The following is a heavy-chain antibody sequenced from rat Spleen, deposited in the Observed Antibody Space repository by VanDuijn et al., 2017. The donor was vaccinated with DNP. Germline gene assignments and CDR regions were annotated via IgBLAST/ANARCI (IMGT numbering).Heavy chain of an antibody. CDR2: INPSGGST. Sequence: EVQLMESGGGLVQPGRSLKLSCAASGFTFSDYGMAWVRQAPKKGLEWVATINPSGGSTYYRASVKGRFTVSRDNAKSTLYLQMDSLRSEDTATYYCARRTRGSPFDYWGQGVMVTVSS. J-gene: IGHJ2*01. CDR1: GFTFSDYG. D-gene: IGHD5-1*01. V-gene: IGHV5-7*01. CDR3: ARRTRGSPFDY.